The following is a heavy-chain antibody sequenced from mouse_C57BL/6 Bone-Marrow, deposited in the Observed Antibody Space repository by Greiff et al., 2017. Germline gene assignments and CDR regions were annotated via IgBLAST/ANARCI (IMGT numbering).Heavy chain of an antibody. CDR3: VRDYYGSFDV. CDR1: GFSFNTYA. J-gene: IGHJ1*03. Sequence: VQLKESGGGLVQPKGSLKLSCAASGFSFNTYAMNWVRQAPGKGLEWVARIRSKSNNYATYYADSVKDRFTISRDDSESMLYLQMNNLKTEDTAMYYCVRDYYGSFDVWGTGTTVTVSS. V-gene: IGHV10-1*01. D-gene: IGHD1-1*01. CDR2: IRSKSNNYAT.